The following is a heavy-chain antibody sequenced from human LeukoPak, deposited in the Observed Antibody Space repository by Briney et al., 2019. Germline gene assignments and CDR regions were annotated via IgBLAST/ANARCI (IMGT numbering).Heavy chain of an antibody. D-gene: IGHD5-24*01. V-gene: IGHV4-59*01. CDR3: ARDPIHRDDYNAD. J-gene: IGHJ4*02. CDR2: INYSGST. Sequence: EPLSLPFTISGASIRGFYWSWRRRPPGKGGEGSGCINYSGSTNYNPSLKSRVTISIDTSKNQMSLKLRSVIAADTAVYYCARDPIHRDDYNADWGQGALVSVSS. CDR1: GASIRGFY.